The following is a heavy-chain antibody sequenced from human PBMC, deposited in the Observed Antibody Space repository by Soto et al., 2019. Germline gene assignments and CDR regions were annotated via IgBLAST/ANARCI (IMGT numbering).Heavy chain of an antibody. CDR1: GFTFISYA. J-gene: IGHJ4*02. D-gene: IGHD2-15*01. CDR2: ISYDGSNK. Sequence: WGSLRLSCAASGFTFISYAMHCVRHAPGKGLEWLAFISYDGSNKYYSDSVKCRFTISRDNSKNTLYLQMNILRAEDRAVYYCARGWSGFDYWGPGTLVAVSS. V-gene: IGHV3-30-3*01. CDR3: ARGWSGFDY.